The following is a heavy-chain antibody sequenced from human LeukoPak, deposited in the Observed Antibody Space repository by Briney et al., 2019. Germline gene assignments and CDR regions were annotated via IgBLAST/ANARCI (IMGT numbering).Heavy chain of an antibody. CDR2: IPYSGST. J-gene: IGHJ4*02. CDR1: GGSISSSSYY. Sequence: SETLSLTCTVSGGSISSSSYYWGWIRQPPGKGLEWIGSIPYSGSTYYNPSLKSRVTISVDTSKNQFSLKLSSVTAADTAVYYCARHTDSSGYPHLLDYWGQGTLVTVSS. V-gene: IGHV4-39*01. CDR3: ARHTDSSGYPHLLDY. D-gene: IGHD3-22*01.